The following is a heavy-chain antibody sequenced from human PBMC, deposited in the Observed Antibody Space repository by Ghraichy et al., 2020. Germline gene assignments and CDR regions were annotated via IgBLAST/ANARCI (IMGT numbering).Heavy chain of an antibody. D-gene: IGHD1-26*01. CDR2: ISPRSSYI. CDR3: ARGVISGSYYGPDYFDH. V-gene: IGHV3-11*05. Sequence: GGSLRLSCAASGFTFSDYYMSWIRQAPGKGLEWVSYISPRSSYINYADSVKGRFAISRDNAKNSLYLQMNSLRAEDTAVFYCARGVISGSYYGPDYFDHWGQRTLVSVSS. CDR1: GFTFSDYY. J-gene: IGHJ4*02.